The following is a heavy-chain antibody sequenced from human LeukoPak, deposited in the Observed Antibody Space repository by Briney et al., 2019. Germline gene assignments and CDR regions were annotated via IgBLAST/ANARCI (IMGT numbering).Heavy chain of an antibody. J-gene: IGHJ3*02. CDR3: ARDGVGNYDSRNDAFDI. CDR2: INPNSGGT. V-gene: IGHV1-2*02. D-gene: IGHD3-22*01. CDR1: GYTFTGYY. Sequence: ASVKVSCKASGYTFTGYYMHWVRQAPGQGLEWMGWINPNSGGTNYAQKFQGRVTMTGDTSTSTAYMELSRLRSDDTAVYYCARDGVGNYDSRNDAFDIWGQGTMVTVSS.